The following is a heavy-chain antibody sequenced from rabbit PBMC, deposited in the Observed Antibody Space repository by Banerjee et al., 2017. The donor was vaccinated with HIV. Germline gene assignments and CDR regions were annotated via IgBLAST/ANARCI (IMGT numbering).Heavy chain of an antibody. D-gene: IGHD4-2*01. CDR3: ARGNNGAGDYFNL. CDR1: GFSFSSGYY. CDR2: IYAGSSGST. Sequence: QEQLVESGGGLVQPEGSLTLTCTASGFSFSSGYYMCWVRQAPGKGLEWIGCIYAGSSGSTYYASWAKGRFTISKTSSTTVTLQMTSLTAADTATYFCARGNNGAGDYFNLWGQGTLVTVS. J-gene: IGHJ4*01. V-gene: IGHV1S45*01.